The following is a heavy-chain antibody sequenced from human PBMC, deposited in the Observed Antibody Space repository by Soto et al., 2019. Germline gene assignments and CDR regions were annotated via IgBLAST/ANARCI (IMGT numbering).Heavy chain of an antibody. Sequence: SETLSLTCTVSGGSMSSDYWSWIRQPPGKGLEWIGYIYYSGSTYYNPSLKSRVTISVDTSKNQFFLKLTSVTAADTAVYYCARLLTYWGHGILVTVSS. J-gene: IGHJ4*01. D-gene: IGHD1-26*01. CDR2: IYYSGST. V-gene: IGHV4-59*04. CDR3: ARLLTY. CDR1: GGSMSSDY.